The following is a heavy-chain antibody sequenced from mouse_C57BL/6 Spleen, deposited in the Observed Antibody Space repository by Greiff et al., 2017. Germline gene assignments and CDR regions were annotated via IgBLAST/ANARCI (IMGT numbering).Heavy chain of an antibody. Sequence: QVQLQQPGAELVKPGASVKLSCKASGYTFTSYWMHWVKQRPGQGLEWIGMIHPNSGSTNYNEKFKSKATLTVDKSSSTAYMQLSSSTSEDSAVYCCASAYYYGSSYWYFDVWGTGTTVTVSS. CDR3: ASAYYYGSSYWYFDV. CDR2: IHPNSGST. CDR1: GYTFTSYW. V-gene: IGHV1-64*01. J-gene: IGHJ1*03. D-gene: IGHD1-1*01.